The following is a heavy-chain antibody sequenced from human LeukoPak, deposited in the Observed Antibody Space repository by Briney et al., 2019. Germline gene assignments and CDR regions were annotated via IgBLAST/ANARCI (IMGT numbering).Heavy chain of an antibody. CDR3: ARNPIYCSGGSCYLYYFDY. D-gene: IGHD2-15*01. CDR1: GFSLSTSGMC. V-gene: IGHV2-70*11. CDR2: IDWDDDK. J-gene: IGHJ4*02. Sequence: SGPTLVNPTQTLTLTCTFSGFSLSTSGMCVSWIRQPPGKALEWLARIDWDDDKYYSTSLKTRLTISKDTSKNQVVLTMTNMDPVDTATYYCARNPIYCSGGSCYLYYFDYWGQGTLVTVSS.